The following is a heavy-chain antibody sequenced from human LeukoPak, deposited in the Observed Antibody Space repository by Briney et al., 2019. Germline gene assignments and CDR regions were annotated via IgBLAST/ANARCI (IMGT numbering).Heavy chain of an antibody. V-gene: IGHV3-30-3*01. J-gene: IGHJ3*02. CDR1: GFTFSSYA. CDR3: ARDQITYSYGTGGDAFDI. Sequence: PGRSLRLSCAASGFTFSSYAMHWVRQAPGKGLEWVAVISYDGNNKYYADSVKGRFTISRDNSKNTLYLQMNSLRAEDTAVYYCARDQITYSYGTGGDAFDIWGQGTMVTVSS. CDR2: ISYDGNNK. D-gene: IGHD5-18*01.